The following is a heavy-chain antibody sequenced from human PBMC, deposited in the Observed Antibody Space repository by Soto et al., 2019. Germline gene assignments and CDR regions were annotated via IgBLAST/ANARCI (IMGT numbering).Heavy chain of an antibody. D-gene: IGHD3-3*01. J-gene: IGHJ3*02. CDR2: IKQDGSEK. Sequence: GGSLRLSCAASGFTFSSYWMSWVRQAPGKGLEWVANIKQDGSEKYYVDSVKGRFTISRDNAKNSLYLQMNSLRAEDTAVYYCARRPPVLEWGSNAFDIWGQGTMVTVSS. V-gene: IGHV3-7*03. CDR3: ARRPPVLEWGSNAFDI. CDR1: GFTFSSYW.